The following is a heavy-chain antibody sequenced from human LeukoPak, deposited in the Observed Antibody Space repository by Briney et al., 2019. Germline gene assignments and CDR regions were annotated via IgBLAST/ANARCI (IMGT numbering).Heavy chain of an antibody. Sequence: GGSLRLSCAASGFTFSSYGMHWVRQAPGKGLEWVSSISSSSSYIYYADSVKGRFTISRDNAKNTLYLQMNSLRAEDTAVYYCVRGVPVVPGIDYWGQGTLVTVSS. J-gene: IGHJ4*02. CDR1: GFTFSSYG. CDR3: VRGVPVVPGIDY. D-gene: IGHD2-2*01. V-gene: IGHV3-21*01. CDR2: ISSSSSYI.